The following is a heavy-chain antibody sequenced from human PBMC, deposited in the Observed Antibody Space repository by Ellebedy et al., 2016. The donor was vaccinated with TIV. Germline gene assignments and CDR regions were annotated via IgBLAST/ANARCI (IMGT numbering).Heavy chain of an antibody. V-gene: IGHV3-15*07. D-gene: IGHD3-10*01. Sequence: GESLKISCAASGFTFSNAWMNWVRQAPGKGLEWVGRIKSKTDGGTTDYAAPVKGRFTISRDDSKNTLYLQMNSLKTEDTAVYYCTTGYITMVRGVINWGQGTLVTVSS. CDR3: TTGYITMVRGVIN. J-gene: IGHJ4*02. CDR2: IKSKTDGGTT. CDR1: GFTFSNAW.